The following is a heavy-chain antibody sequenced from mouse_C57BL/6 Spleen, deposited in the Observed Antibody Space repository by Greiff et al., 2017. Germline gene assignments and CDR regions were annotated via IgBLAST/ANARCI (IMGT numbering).Heavy chain of an antibody. J-gene: IGHJ2*01. CDR1: GYTFTSYW. CDR3: ARERDGNYYFDY. Sequence: QVQLQQPGAELVRPGSSVKLSCKASGYTFTSYWMHWVKQRPIQGLEWIGNIDPSDSETHYNQKFKDKATLTVDKASSTAYMQLSSLTSEDSAVYYCARERDGNYYFDYWGQGTTLTVSS. V-gene: IGHV1-52*01. D-gene: IGHD2-1*01. CDR2: IDPSDSET.